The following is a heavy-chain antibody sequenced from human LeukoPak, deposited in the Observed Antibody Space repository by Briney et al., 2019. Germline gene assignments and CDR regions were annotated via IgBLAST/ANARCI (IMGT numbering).Heavy chain of an antibody. J-gene: IGHJ3*02. CDR2: INPSGGST. D-gene: IGHD3-22*01. CDR3: ARVLPSTYYDRGSGAFDI. Sequence: ASVKLSCKASGYTFTSYYMHWVRQAPGQGLEWMGIINPSGGSTSYAQKFQGRVTMTRDTSTSTVYMELSSLRSEDTAVYYCARVLPSTYYDRGSGAFDIWGQGTMVTVSS. V-gene: IGHV1-46*01. CDR1: GYTFTSYY.